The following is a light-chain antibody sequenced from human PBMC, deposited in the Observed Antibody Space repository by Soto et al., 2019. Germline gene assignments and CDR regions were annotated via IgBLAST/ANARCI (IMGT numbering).Light chain of an antibody. CDR3: QQRSNWPPS. J-gene: IGKJ5*01. CDR2: DAS. Sequence: ELVLTQSPATLSLSPGERVTLSCRASQSVSSYLAWYQQKPGQAPRLLIYDASNRATGIPARFSGSGSGTDFTLTISSLEAEDFAVYYCQQRSNWPPSFGQGTRLEIK. V-gene: IGKV3-11*01. CDR1: QSVSSY.